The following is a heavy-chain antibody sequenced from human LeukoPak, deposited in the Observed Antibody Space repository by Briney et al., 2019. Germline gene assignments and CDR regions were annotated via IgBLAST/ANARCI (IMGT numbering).Heavy chain of an antibody. V-gene: IGHV4-34*01. J-gene: IGHJ6*03. CDR2: INHSGST. Sequence: SETLSLTCAVYGGSFSGYYWSWIRQPPGKGLEWIGEINHSGSTNYNPSLKSRVTISVDTSKNQFSLKLSSVTAADTAVYYCARGAAYHYYYYMDVWGKGTTVTVSS. CDR1: GGSFSGYY. CDR3: ARGAAYHYYYYMDV. D-gene: IGHD6-13*01.